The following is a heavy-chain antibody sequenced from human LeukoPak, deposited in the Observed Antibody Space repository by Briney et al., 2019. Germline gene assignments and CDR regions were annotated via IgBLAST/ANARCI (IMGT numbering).Heavy chain of an antibody. D-gene: IGHD1-1*01. CDR3: ARGPLELYYYYYYMDV. CDR2: INHSGST. J-gene: IGHJ6*03. CDR1: GGSFSGYY. Sequence: SETLSLTCAVYGGSFSGYYWSWIRQPPGKGLEWIGEINHSGSTNYNPSLKSRVTISVDTSKNQFSLELSSVTAADTAVYYCARGPLELYYYYYYMDVWGKGTTVTVSS. V-gene: IGHV4-34*01.